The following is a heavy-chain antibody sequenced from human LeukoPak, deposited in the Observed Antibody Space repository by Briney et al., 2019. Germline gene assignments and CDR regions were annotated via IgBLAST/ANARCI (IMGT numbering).Heavy chain of an antibody. J-gene: IGHJ6*02. D-gene: IGHD2-2*01. V-gene: IGHV1-69*13. Sequence: ASVTVSCTASGGTFSSYAISWVRQAPGQGLEWMGGIIPIFGTANYAQKFQGRVTITADESTSTAYMELSSLRSEDTAVYYCARETRTFSIVVVPAAMWPYYYYGMDVWGQGTTVTVSS. CDR2: IIPIFGTA. CDR1: GGTFSSYA. CDR3: ARETRTFSIVVVPAAMWPYYYYGMDV.